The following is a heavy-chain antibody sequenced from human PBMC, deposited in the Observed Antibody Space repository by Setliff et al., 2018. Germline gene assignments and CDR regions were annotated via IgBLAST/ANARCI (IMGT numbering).Heavy chain of an antibody. D-gene: IGHD3-16*02. Sequence: ASVKVSCKASGYSFTSYDINWVRLAAGQGLEWMGWVSPIDDGKPGYAQKFQGRVTLTTDTSTSTAYMELRSLRSDDTAVYYCARDPLYRENLSRVFDFWDQGTMVTVSS. CDR1: GYSFTSYD. J-gene: IGHJ3*01. CDR3: ARDPLYRENLSRVFDF. V-gene: IGHV1-8*01. CDR2: VSPIDDGKP.